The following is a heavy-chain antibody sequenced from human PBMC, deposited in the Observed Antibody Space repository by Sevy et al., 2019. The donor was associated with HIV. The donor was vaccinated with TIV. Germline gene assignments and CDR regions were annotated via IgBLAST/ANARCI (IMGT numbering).Heavy chain of an antibody. D-gene: IGHD4-17*01. V-gene: IGHV2-5*02. CDR1: GFSLSTSGVG. CDR3: AHRPYGDYVGGFDV. J-gene: IGHJ3*01. Sequence: SGPTLVNPTQTLTLTCTFSGFSLSTSGVGVGWIRQPPGKALEWLALIYWDDDKYYSPSLKSRLTITKDTSKIQVVLRVTNMDPVDTATYYCAHRPYGDYVGGFDVWGQGTLVTVSS. CDR2: IYWDDDK.